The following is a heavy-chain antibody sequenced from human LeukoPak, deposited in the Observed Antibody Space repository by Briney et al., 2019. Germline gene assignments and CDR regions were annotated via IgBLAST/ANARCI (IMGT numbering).Heavy chain of an antibody. CDR2: IYYIGST. J-gene: IGHJ4*02. V-gene: IGHV4-61*08. CDR1: GGSISSGDYY. Sequence: SETLSLTCTVSGGSISSGDYYWSWIRQPPGKGLEWIGYIYYIGSTNYNPSLKSRVTISVDTSRNQFSLKLSSVTAADTAVYYCARGRYFADYWGQGTLVTVSS. D-gene: IGHD3-9*01. CDR3: ARGRYFADY.